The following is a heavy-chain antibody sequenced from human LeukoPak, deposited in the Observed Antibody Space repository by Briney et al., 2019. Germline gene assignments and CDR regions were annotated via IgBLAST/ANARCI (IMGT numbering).Heavy chain of an antibody. D-gene: IGHD3-10*01. CDR3: ARLNLWFGELSDGAFDI. J-gene: IGHJ3*02. CDR1: GGSISSGSYY. CDR2: IYYSGST. V-gene: IGHV4-61*09. Sequence: SQTLSLTCTVSGGSISSGSYYWSWIRQPAGKGLEWIGYIYYSGSTNYNPSLKSRVTISVDTSKNQFSLKLSSVTAADTAVYYCARLNLWFGELSDGAFDIWGQGTMVTVSS.